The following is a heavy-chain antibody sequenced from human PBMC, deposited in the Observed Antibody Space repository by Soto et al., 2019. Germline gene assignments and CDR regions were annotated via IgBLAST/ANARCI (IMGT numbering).Heavy chain of an antibody. CDR2: ISDSGATT. J-gene: IGHJ4*02. Sequence: PGGSLRLSCAASVFPFGENALSWVRQAPGKGLEWVSGISDSGATTYYADSVRGRFTISRDTSKNTLYLQMKSLRAEDSASYYCAKEDTSSGSLDYWGQGALVTVSS. CDR1: VFPFGENA. CDR3: AKEDTSSGSLDY. D-gene: IGHD6-19*01. V-gene: IGHV3-23*01.